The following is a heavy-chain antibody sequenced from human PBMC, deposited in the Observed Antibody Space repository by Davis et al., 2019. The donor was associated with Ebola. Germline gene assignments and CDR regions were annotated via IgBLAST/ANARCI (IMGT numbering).Heavy chain of an antibody. V-gene: IGHV4-30-2*01. J-gene: IGHJ6*02. D-gene: IGHD3-16*01. Sequence: SETLSLTCAVSGGSISSGGYSWSWIRQPPGKGLEWIGDISHSGHTYYNPSLRSRLTISVDTSKNHFSLKLSSVTAAATAVYYCARDRPLDFFFGDYYGMDVWGQGTTVTVSS. CDR1: GGSISSGGYS. CDR2: ISHSGHT. CDR3: ARDRPLDFFFGDYYGMDV.